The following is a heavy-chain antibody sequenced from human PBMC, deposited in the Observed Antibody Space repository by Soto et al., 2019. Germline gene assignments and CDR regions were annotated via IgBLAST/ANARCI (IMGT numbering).Heavy chain of an antibody. J-gene: IGHJ6*02. CDR1: GGSFSGYY. Sequence: PSETLSLTCAVYGGSFSGYYWSWIRQPPGKGLEWIGEINHSGSTNYNPSLKSRVTISVDTSKNQFSLKLSSVTAADTAVYYCARVIRLYYYYGMDVWGQGTTVTVSS. CDR2: INHSGST. CDR3: ARVIRLYYYYGMDV. V-gene: IGHV4-34*01.